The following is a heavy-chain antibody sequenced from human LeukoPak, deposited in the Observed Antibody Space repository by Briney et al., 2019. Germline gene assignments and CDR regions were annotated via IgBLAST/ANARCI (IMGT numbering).Heavy chain of an antibody. J-gene: IGHJ4*02. V-gene: IGHV4-34*01. CDR3: ARSGGDYYDSSAHFDY. Sequence: SETLSLTCAVYGGSFSGYYWSRIRQPPGKGLEWIGEINHSGSTNYNPSLKSRVTISVDTSKNQFSLKLSSVTAADTAVYYCARSGGDYYDSSAHFDYWGQGTLVTVSS. CDR1: GGSFSGYY. D-gene: IGHD3-22*01. CDR2: INHSGST.